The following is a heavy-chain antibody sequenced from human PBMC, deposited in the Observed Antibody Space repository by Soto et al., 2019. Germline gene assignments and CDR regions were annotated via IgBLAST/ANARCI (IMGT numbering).Heavy chain of an antibody. CDR2: ISAYNGNT. Sequence: ASVKVSCKASGYTFTSYGISWVRQAPGQGLEWMGWISAYNGNTNYAQKLQGRVTMTTDTSTSTAYMELRSLRSDDTAVYYCARDQGWLRSYYYYYGVDVWGQGTTVTVS. CDR3: ARDQGWLRSYYYYYGVDV. D-gene: IGHD5-12*01. J-gene: IGHJ6*02. CDR1: GYTFTSYG. V-gene: IGHV1-18*04.